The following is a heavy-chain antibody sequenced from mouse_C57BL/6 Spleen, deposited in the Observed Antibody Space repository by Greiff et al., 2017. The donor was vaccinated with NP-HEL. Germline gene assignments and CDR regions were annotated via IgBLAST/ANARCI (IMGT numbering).Heavy chain of an antibody. CDR3: ARGGNYEAWFAY. CDR1: GYAFTNYL. CDR2: INPGSGGT. J-gene: IGHJ3*01. Sequence: QVHVKQSGAELVRPGTSVKVSCKASGYAFTNYLIEWVKQRPGQGLEWIGVINPGSGGTNYNEKFKGKATLTADKSSSTAYMQRSSLTSEDSAVYFCARGGNYEAWFAYWGQGTLVTVSA. V-gene: IGHV1-54*01. D-gene: IGHD2-1*01.